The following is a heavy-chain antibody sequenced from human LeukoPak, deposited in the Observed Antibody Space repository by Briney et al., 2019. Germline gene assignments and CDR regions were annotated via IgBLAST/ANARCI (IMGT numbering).Heavy chain of an antibody. CDR3: VKDTYGSGSYYNPGGYFDY. V-gene: IGHV3-64D*06. J-gene: IGHJ4*02. D-gene: IGHD3-10*01. CDR1: GFTFSSYA. Sequence: PGRSLRLSCTASGFTFSSYAMHWVRQAPGKGLEYVSAISGNGGSTYYADSVKGRFTISRDNSKNTLYLQMSSLRAEDTAVYYCVKDTYGSGSYYNPGGYFDYWGQGTLVTVSS. CDR2: ISGNGGST.